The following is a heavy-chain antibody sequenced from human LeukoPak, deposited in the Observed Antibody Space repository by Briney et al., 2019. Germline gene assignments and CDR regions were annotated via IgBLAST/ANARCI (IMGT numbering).Heavy chain of an antibody. CDR2: IYYSGST. J-gene: IGHJ5*02. CDR1: GGSISSGGYY. CDR3: ARVDGSGSWVNWFDP. Sequence: SQTLSLTCTVPGGSISSGGYYWRWIRQHPGKGLEWIGYIYYSGSTYYNPSLKSRVTISVDTSKNQFSLKLSSVTAADTAVYYCARVDGSGSWVNWFDPWGQGTLVTVSS. V-gene: IGHV4-31*03. D-gene: IGHD3-10*01.